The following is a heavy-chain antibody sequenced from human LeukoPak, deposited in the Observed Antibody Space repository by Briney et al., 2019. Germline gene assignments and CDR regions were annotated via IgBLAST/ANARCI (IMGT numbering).Heavy chain of an antibody. CDR2: INPNSGGT. CDR1: GYTFTVYY. Sequence: ASVKVSCKASGYTFTVYYMHWVRQAPGQGLEWMGRINPNSGGTNYAQKFQGRVTMTRDTSISTAYMELSRLRSDDTAVYYCAHLGGVVINPNFDYWGQGTLVTVSS. J-gene: IGHJ4*02. V-gene: IGHV1-2*06. D-gene: IGHD3-22*01. CDR3: AHLGGVVINPNFDY.